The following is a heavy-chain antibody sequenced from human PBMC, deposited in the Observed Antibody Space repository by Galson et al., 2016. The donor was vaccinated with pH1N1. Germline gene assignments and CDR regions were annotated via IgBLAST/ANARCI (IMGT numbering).Heavy chain of an antibody. J-gene: IGHJ4*02. D-gene: IGHD3-9*01. V-gene: IGHV3-48*03. Sequence: SLRLSCAASGFTFSSYEMNWVRQAPGKGLEWVSYISSSGSTIYYADSVKGRFTISRDNAKNSLYLQMNSLRAEDTAVYYCARAWAVRHFDCLSSRPSRFDYWGQGTLVTVSS. CDR1: GFTFSSYE. CDR3: ARAWAVRHFDCLSSRPSRFDY. CDR2: ISSSGSTI.